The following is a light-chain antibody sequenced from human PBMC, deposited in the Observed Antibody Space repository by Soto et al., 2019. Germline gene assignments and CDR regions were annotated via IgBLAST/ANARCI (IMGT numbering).Light chain of an antibody. V-gene: IGKV4-1*01. CDR2: WAS. CDR3: QQYYTLPLT. CDR1: QSGVFTSNNKNY. Sequence: MSQRRVSKDVTRGERGTINCECSQSGVFTSNNKNYLAWYQQKPGQPPRLLLSWASARESGVPERFSGSGSWALFPLSFCSLQAEDLAVYYCQQYYTLPLTFGGGTKVDIK. J-gene: IGKJ4*01.